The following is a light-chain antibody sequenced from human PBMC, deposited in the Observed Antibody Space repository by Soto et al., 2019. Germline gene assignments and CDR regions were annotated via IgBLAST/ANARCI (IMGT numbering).Light chain of an antibody. J-gene: IGLJ3*02. CDR2: STN. Sequence: QPVLTQPPSASGTPGQRVTISCSGSSSDIGSHTVNWYQQLPGTAPKLLIFSTNQRPSGVPDRFSGSKSGTSGALAISGLQSEDEADYYCAAWHDSLNGWVFGGGTKLTVL. V-gene: IGLV1-44*01. CDR3: AAWHDSLNGWV. CDR1: SSDIGSHT.